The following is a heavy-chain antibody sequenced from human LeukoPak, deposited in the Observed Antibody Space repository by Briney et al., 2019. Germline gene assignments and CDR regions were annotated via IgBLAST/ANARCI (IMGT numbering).Heavy chain of an antibody. D-gene: IGHD2-15*01. CDR1: GYTFTSYG. Sequence: ASVKVSCKASGYTFTSYGISWVRQAPGQGLEWMGWISAYNGNTNYAQKFQGRVTMTRDMSTSTVYMELSSLRSEDTAVYYCARDSARYCSGGSCYPDYWSQGTLVTVSS. J-gene: IGHJ4*02. V-gene: IGHV1-18*01. CDR2: ISAYNGNT. CDR3: ARDSARYCSGGSCYPDY.